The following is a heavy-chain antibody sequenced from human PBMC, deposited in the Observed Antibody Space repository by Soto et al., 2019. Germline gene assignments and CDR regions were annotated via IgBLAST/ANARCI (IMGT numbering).Heavy chain of an antibody. J-gene: IGHJ5*02. V-gene: IGHV4-59*01. Sequence: SETLSLTCTVSGGSISSYYWSWIRQPPGKGLEWIGYIYYSGSTNYNPSLKSRVTISVDTSKNQFSLKLSSVTAADTAVYYCARARLRIQHNWFDPWGQGTLVTVSS. CDR2: IYYSGST. CDR1: GGSISSYY. D-gene: IGHD5-18*01. CDR3: ARARLRIQHNWFDP.